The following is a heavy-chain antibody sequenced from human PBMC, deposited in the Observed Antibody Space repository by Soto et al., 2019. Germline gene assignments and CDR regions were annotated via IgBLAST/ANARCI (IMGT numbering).Heavy chain of an antibody. J-gene: IGHJ5*02. CDR3: ARADDYSNYRWFDP. V-gene: IGHV4-59*01. CDR1: GGSISSYY. Sequence: SETLSLTCTVSGGSISSYYWSWIRQPPGKGLEWIGYIYYSGSTNYNPSLKSRVTISVDTSKNQFSLKLSSVTAADTAVYYCARADDYSNYRWFDPWGQGTLVTVSS. D-gene: IGHD4-4*01. CDR2: IYYSGST.